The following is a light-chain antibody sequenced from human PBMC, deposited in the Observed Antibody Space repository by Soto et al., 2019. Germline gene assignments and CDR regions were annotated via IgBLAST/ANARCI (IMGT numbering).Light chain of an antibody. CDR2: DAS. V-gene: IGKV3-11*01. CDR1: QSVSSY. CDR3: QQRSNWRIT. Sequence: DIVMTQSPATLSVSPGERATLSCRASQSVSSYLAWYQQKPGQAPRLLIYDASNRATGIPARFSGSGSGTDFTLTISSLEPEDFAVYYCQQRSNWRITFGPGTKVDIK. J-gene: IGKJ3*01.